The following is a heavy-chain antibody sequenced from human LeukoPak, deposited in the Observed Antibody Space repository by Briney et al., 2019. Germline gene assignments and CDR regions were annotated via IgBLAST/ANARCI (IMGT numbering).Heavy chain of an antibody. V-gene: IGHV4-34*01. Sequence: SETLSLTCAVYGGSFSGYYWSWIRQPPGKGLEWIGEINHSGSTNYNPSLKSRVTISVDTSKNQFSLKLSSVTAADTAVYYCARAVAGLLNYYYYYYYMDVWGKGTTVTVSS. CDR2: INHSGST. CDR1: GGSFSGYY. J-gene: IGHJ6*03. CDR3: ARAVAGLLNYYYYYYYMDV. D-gene: IGHD6-19*01.